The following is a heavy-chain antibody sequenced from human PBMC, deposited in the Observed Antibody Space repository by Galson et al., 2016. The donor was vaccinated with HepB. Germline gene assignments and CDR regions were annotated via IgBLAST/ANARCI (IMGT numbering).Heavy chain of an antibody. Sequence: SLRLSCAVSGFTFGSYSMNWVRQAPGKGLEWVYYISSTRNTIFYDDSVQGRFTISRDNAKNSLYLQMNSLRDEDTAVYYCARDGSYCGGDCYSFHYGLDVWGQGTTVTVSS. CDR1: GFTFGSYS. D-gene: IGHD2-21*02. CDR2: ISSTRNTI. J-gene: IGHJ6*02. V-gene: IGHV3-48*02. CDR3: ARDGSYCGGDCYSFHYGLDV.